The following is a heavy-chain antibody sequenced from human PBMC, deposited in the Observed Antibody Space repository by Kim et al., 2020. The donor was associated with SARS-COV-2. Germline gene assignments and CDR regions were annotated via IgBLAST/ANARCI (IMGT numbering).Heavy chain of an antibody. D-gene: IGHD3-10*01. CDR3: ARYRGSGSYLV. V-gene: IGHV5-51*01. CDR2: T. J-gene: IGHJ4*02. Sequence: TRYSPSFQGQVTISADKSISTAYLQWSSLKASDTAMYYCARYRGSGSYLVWGQGTLVTVSS.